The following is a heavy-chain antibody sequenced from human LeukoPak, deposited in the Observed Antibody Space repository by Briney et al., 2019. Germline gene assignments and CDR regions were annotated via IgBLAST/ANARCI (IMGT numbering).Heavy chain of an antibody. V-gene: IGHV4-59*08. D-gene: IGHD3-10*01. Sequence: SETPSLTCTVSGGSISSYYWSWIRQPPGKGLEWIGYIYYSGSTNYNPSLKSRVTISVDTSKNQFSLKLSSVTAADTAVYYCAGSGTTPNLFDYWGQGTLVTVSS. CDR2: IYYSGST. CDR3: AGSGTTPNLFDY. J-gene: IGHJ4*02. CDR1: GGSISSYY.